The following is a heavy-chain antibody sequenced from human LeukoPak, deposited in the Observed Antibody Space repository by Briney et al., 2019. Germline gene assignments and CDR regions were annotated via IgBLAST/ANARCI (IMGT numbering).Heavy chain of an antibody. J-gene: IGHJ4*02. D-gene: IGHD3-9*01. CDR2: IWYDGSNK. CDR1: GFTFSSYG. V-gene: IGHV3-33*01. Sequence: SGGSLRLSCAASGFTFSSYGMHWVRQAPGKGLEWVAVIWYDGSNKYYADSVKGRFTISRDNSKNTLYLQMNSLRAEDTAVYYCARVYDVLTGGFDHWGQGALVTVSS. CDR3: ARVYDVLTGGFDH.